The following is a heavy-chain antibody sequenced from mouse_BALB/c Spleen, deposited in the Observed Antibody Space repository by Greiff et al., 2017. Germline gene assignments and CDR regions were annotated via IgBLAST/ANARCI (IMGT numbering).Heavy chain of an antibody. V-gene: IGHV5-6*03. CDR3: ASPPRFAY. CDR1: GFTFSSYG. Sequence: EVKLVESGGGLVKPGGSLKLSCAASGFTFSSYGMSWVRQTPDKRLEWVATISSGGSYTYYPDSVKGRFTISRDNAKNTLYLQMSSLKSEDTAMYYCASPPRFAYWGQGTLVTVSA. J-gene: IGHJ3*01. CDR2: ISSGGSYT.